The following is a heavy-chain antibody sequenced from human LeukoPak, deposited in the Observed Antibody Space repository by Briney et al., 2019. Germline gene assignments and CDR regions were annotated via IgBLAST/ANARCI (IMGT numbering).Heavy chain of an antibody. CDR2: IFYSGST. V-gene: IGHV4-59*11. J-gene: IGHJ4*02. Sequence: PSETLSLTCSVSGGSISSHYWSWIRQPPGKGLEWIGYIFYSGSTDYNPSLKSRVTISVDTSKNQSSLKLSSVTAADTAVYYCARGGSWYGYWGQGTLVTVSS. D-gene: IGHD6-13*01. CDR1: GGSISSHY. CDR3: ARGGSWYGY.